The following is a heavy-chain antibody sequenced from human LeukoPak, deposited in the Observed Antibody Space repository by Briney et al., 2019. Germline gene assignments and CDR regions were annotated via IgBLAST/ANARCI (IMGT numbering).Heavy chain of an antibody. J-gene: IGHJ4*02. CDR1: GFTFSSYS. D-gene: IGHD6-19*01. Sequence: SGGSLRLSCAASGFTFSSYSMNWVRQAPGKGLVWVSRINSDGTSTSYADSVKGRFTISRDNAKNTLYLQMNSLRAEDTAVYYCARTRSGWYFDYWGQGTLVTVSS. CDR3: ARTRSGWYFDY. V-gene: IGHV3-74*01. CDR2: INSDGTST.